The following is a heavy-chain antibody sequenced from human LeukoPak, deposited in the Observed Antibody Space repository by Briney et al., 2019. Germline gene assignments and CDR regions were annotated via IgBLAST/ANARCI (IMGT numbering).Heavy chain of an antibody. CDR3: ARAREGRWELLGAFDI. CDR1: GFTFFTYS. Sequence: GGSLRLSCAASGFTFFTYSMNWVRQAPGKGLEWVSSISGDSRYIYYADSMKGRFTISRDNAKNSVFLQMNSLRVEDTAIYYCARAREGRWELLGAFDIWGQGTMVTVSS. CDR2: ISGDSRYI. V-gene: IGHV3-21*06. D-gene: IGHD1-26*01. J-gene: IGHJ3*02.